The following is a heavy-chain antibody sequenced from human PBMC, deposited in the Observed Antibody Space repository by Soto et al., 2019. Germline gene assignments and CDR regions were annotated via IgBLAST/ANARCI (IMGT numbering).Heavy chain of an antibody. CDR2: ISYDGSNK. J-gene: IGHJ4*02. Sequence: PGGSLRLSCAASGFTVSSYAMHWVRQAPGKGLEWVAVISYDGSNKYYADSVKGRFTISRDNSKNTLYLQMNSLRAEDTAVYYCARDKRDLRFLEWSYYFDFWGQGTLVTVSS. CDR3: ARDKRDLRFLEWSYYFDF. V-gene: IGHV3-30-3*01. D-gene: IGHD3-3*01. CDR1: GFTVSSYA.